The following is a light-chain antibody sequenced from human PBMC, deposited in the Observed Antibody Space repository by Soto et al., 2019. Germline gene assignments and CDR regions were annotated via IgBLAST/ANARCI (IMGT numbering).Light chain of an antibody. CDR3: HQYFTTLWT. V-gene: IGKV4-1*01. J-gene: IGKJ1*01. CDR2: WAS. CDR1: QSVLYSSNNKNY. Sequence: DIVMTQSPDSLAVPLGERATINCKSSQSVLYSSNNKNYLAWYQQKSGQPPKLLIYWASTRESGVPDRFSGSGSGTDFTLTISSLQAEDVAVYYCHQYFTTLWTFGQGTKVDIK.